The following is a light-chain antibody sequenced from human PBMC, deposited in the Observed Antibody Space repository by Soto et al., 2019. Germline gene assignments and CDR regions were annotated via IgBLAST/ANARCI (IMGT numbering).Light chain of an antibody. V-gene: IGLV2-8*01. CDR1: SSDVGGYNY. CDR3: SSYAGSNNVEV. CDR2: EVS. J-gene: IGLJ2*01. Sequence: QAVVTQPPSVSGSPGQSVTISCTGTSSDVGGYNYVSWYQQHPGKAPKLLIYEVSKRPSGVPARFSGSKSGNTASLTVSGRQAEDEADYYCSSYAGSNNVEVFGGGTKLTVL.